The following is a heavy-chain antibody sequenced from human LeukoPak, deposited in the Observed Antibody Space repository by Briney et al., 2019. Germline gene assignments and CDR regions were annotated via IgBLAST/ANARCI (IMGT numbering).Heavy chain of an antibody. D-gene: IGHD7-27*01. CDR2: INHSGST. CDR3: ARLGPHDAFDI. CDR1: GGSISSSSYY. V-gene: IGHV4-39*07. J-gene: IGHJ3*02. Sequence: SETLSLTCTVSGGSISSSSYYWGWIRQPPGKGLEWIGEINHSGSTNYNPSLKSRVTISVDTSKNQFSLKLSSVTAADTAVYYCARLGPHDAFDIWGQGTMVTVSS.